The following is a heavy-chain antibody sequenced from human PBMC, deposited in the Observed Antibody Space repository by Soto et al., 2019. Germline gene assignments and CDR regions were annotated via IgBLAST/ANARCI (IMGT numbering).Heavy chain of an antibody. J-gene: IGHJ6*02. CDR2: IIPILTTP. CDR3: ATSVGIAPTGEDGMDV. D-gene: IGHD2-8*02. CDR1: GDTFSIYG. Sequence: RASVKVSCKASGDTFSIYGFSWVRQAPGQGPEWIGGIIPILTTPNYAQKFQGRVTIVADESTTTVYMELSSLKFEDTAVYYCATSVGIAPTGEDGMDVWGQGTSVTVSS. V-gene: IGHV1-69*13.